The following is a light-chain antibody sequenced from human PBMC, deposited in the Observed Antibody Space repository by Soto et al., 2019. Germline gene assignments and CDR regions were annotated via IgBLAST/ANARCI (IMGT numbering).Light chain of an antibody. J-gene: IGLJ1*01. Sequence: EEEWYQQLPGKAPKLLIYGNDNRPSGVPERFSGSKSGTSASLAITGLRADDEADYYCQSYGSSPSANFVFGTGTKVTVL. CDR3: QSYGSSPSANFV. CDR1: E. V-gene: IGLV1-40*01. CDR2: GND.